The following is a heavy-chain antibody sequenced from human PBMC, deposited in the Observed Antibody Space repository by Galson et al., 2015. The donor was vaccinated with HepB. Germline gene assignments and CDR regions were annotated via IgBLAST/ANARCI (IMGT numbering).Heavy chain of an antibody. CDR2: INTYTGNP. J-gene: IGHJ4*02. CDR3: ARATGYCSNTSCSPDLDY. V-gene: IGHV7-4-1*02. Sequence: SVKVSCKASGYTFTTYAMNWVRQAPGQGLEWMGCINTYTGNPTYAQDFTGLFVLSLDTSVSTAYLQISSLKAEDTAVYYCARATGYCSNTSCSPDLDYWGQGSLVTVSS. CDR1: GYTFTTYA. D-gene: IGHD2-2*01.